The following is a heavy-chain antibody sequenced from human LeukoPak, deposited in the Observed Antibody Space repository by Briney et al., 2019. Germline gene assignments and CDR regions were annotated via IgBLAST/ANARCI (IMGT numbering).Heavy chain of an antibody. D-gene: IGHD3-9*01. CDR1: GFTVSSNY. J-gene: IGHJ3*02. CDR3: ARAGYDAFDI. Sequence: GGSLRLSCAASGFTVSSNYMSWVRQAPGKGLEWVSVIYSGGSTYYADSVKGRFTISRDNAKNSLYLQMNSLRAEDTAVYYCARAGYDAFDIWGQGTMVTVSS. V-gene: IGHV3-53*01. CDR2: IYSGGST.